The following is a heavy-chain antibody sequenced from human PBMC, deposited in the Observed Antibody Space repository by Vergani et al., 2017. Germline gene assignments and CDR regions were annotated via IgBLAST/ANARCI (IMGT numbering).Heavy chain of an antibody. D-gene: IGHD3-3*01. J-gene: IGHJ6*03. CDR3: ARGYNRIFGVGNRYYMDV. V-gene: IGHV4-34*01. CDR1: GGSFSGYY. Sequence: QVQLQQWGAGLLKPSETLSLTCAVYGGSFSGYYWSWIRQPPGKGLEWIGEINHSGSTNYNPSLKSRVTISVDTSKNQFSLKLSSVTAADTAVYYCARGYNRIFGVGNRYYMDVWDKGTTVTVSS. CDR2: INHSGST.